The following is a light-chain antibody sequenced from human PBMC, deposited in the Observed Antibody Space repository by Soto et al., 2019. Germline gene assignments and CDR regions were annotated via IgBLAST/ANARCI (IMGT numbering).Light chain of an antibody. V-gene: IGLV2-14*03. CDR2: DVS. Sequence: QSVLTQPASVSGSHGQSITITCTGTSSDVGGYNYVYWYQHHPGKAPKLMIYDVSHRPSGVSNRFSGSKSGNTASLIISGLQAEDEADYYCSSYTSSSTLSTYVFGTGTKVTV. CDR1: SSDVGGYNY. CDR3: SSYTSSSTLSTYV. J-gene: IGLJ1*01.